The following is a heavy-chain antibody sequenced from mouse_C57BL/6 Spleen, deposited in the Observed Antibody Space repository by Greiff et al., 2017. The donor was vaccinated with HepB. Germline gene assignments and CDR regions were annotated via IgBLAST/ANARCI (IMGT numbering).Heavy chain of an antibody. CDR3: ASYDGYYLYYFDY. Sequence: VQLKESGPGLVKPSQSLSLTCSVTGFSITSGYYWNWIRQFPGNKLEWMGYISYDGSNNYNPSLKNRISITRDTSKNQFFLKLNSVTTEDTATYYCASYDGYYLYYFDYWGQGTTLTVSS. CDR1: GFSITSGYY. J-gene: IGHJ2*01. V-gene: IGHV3-6*01. D-gene: IGHD2-3*01. CDR2: ISYDGSN.